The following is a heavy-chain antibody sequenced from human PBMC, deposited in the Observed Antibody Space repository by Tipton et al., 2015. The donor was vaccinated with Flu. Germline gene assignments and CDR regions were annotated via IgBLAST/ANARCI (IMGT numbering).Heavy chain of an antibody. D-gene: IGHD6-25*01. CDR1: GASINSNF. J-gene: IGHJ4*02. CDR3: ARKPQLAAFAY. Sequence: TLSLTCTVSGASINSNFWSWVRQSPGRGLEWIGYIYSGGSTKYNPYFESRVTMSIDTSKNQFSLKVTSVTAAYTAVYYCARKPQLAAFAYWGQGALVTVSS. CDR2: IYSGGST. V-gene: IGHV4-59*08.